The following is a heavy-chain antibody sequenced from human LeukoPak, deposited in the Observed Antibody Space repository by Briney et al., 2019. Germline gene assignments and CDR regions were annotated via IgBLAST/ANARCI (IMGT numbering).Heavy chain of an antibody. J-gene: IGHJ4*02. Sequence: ASVKVSRKASGYTFTSYDFNWVRQATGQRPEWMGWMSPNSGDTGYAQKFQDRVTMTRNTSISTAYMELSSLRSDDTAVYYCARGPPNWGYDYWGPGTLVTVSS. V-gene: IGHV1-8*01. D-gene: IGHD7-27*01. CDR3: ARGPPNWGYDY. CDR1: GYTFTSYD. CDR2: MSPNSGDT.